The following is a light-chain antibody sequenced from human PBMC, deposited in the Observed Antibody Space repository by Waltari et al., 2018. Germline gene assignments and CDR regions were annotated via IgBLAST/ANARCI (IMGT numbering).Light chain of an antibody. CDR2: VVS. J-gene: IGKJ1*01. CDR3: MQATHWPRT. CDR1: QSLVDRDGNTY. Sequence: DVVMSQSPLSLPVTLGQPASISCRSSQSLVDRDGNTYLSWFQQRPGQSPRRLLYVVSNRDSGVPDRFSGSGSGTDFTLKISRVEAEDVGFYYCMQATHWPRTFGQGTKVEIK. V-gene: IGKV2-30*01.